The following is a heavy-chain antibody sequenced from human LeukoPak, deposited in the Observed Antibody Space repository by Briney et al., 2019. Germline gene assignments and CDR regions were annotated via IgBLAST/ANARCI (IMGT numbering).Heavy chain of an antibody. Sequence: GGSLRLSCAASGFTFSSYAMSWVRQASGKGLEWVSAISRSGGSTYYADSVEGRFTISRDNSKNTLYLQMNNLRAEDTAVYYCATPVVTAIPVDYWGQGTLVTVSS. CDR1: GFTFSSYA. D-gene: IGHD2-21*02. CDR2: ISRSGGST. J-gene: IGHJ4*02. V-gene: IGHV3-23*01. CDR3: ATPVVTAIPVDY.